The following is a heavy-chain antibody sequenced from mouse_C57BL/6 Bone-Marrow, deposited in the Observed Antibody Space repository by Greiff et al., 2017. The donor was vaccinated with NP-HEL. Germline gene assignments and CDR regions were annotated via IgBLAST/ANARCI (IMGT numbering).Heavy chain of an antibody. CDR1: GFPFSDYG. CDR2: ISSGSSTI. J-gene: IGHJ3*01. CDR3: SRPWYGSSWGFAY. D-gene: IGHD1-1*01. Sequence: EVNVVESGGGLVKPGGSLTLSCAASGFPFSDYGLHWVRQAPEKGLEWVAYISSGSSTIYYADTVTGRFTISSDTAKNTLFLQMTSLRSEDTAMYYCSRPWYGSSWGFAYWGQGTLVTVSA. V-gene: IGHV5-17*01.